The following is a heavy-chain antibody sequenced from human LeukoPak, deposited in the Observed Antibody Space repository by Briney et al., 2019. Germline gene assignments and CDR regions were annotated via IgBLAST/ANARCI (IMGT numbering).Heavy chain of an antibody. J-gene: IGHJ6*03. CDR2: ITYSGSS. Sequence: SQTLSLTCVVYDGSFSGYYWSWIRQPPGQGLEWIGEITYSGSSNYNPSLKSRVTISLDTSKKQFSLKVSSVTAADMAVYYCARGTRRFSQNYYYFMDVWGEGTTVTVSS. V-gene: IGHV4-34*01. CDR1: DGSFSGYY. D-gene: IGHD6-6*01. CDR3: ARGTRRFSQNYYYFMDV.